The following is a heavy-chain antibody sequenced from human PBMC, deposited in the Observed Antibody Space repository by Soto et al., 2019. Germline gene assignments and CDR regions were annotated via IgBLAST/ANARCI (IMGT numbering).Heavy chain of an antibody. D-gene: IGHD3-16*02. J-gene: IGHJ4*02. CDR3: AREIMITFGGVIVIPPYFDY. CDR1: GYSFTSYW. CDR2: IYPGDSDT. Sequence: LGESLKISCKGSGYSFTSYWIGWVRQMPGKGLEWMGIIYPGDSDTRYSPSFQGQVTISADKSISTAYLQWSSLKASDIAMYYCAREIMITFGGVIVIPPYFDYWGQGTLVTVSS. V-gene: IGHV5-51*01.